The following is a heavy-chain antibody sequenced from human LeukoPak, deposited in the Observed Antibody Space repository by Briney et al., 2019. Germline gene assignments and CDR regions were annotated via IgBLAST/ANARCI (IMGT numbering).Heavy chain of an antibody. J-gene: IGHJ4*02. Sequence: ASVKVSCKASGYTFTGYYMHWVRQATGQGLEWMGWINPNSGGTNYAQKFQGRVTMTRDTSISTAYMELSRLRSDGTAVYYCARTLGGRSSGWYAPFDYWGQGTLVTVSS. CDR1: GYTFTGYY. V-gene: IGHV1-2*02. CDR2: INPNSGGT. CDR3: ARTLGGRSSGWYAPFDY. D-gene: IGHD6-19*01.